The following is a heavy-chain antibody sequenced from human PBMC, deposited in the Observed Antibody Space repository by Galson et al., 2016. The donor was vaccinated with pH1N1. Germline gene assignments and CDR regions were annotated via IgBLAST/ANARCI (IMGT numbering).Heavy chain of an antibody. CDR2: IKEDGSVK. D-gene: IGHD5-24*01. CDR3: ARFNDGA. Sequence: SLRLSCAASGFTFNRYWMHWVRQAPGKGLEWVANIKEDGSVKYYVDSVKGRFTISRDNARDSLYLQMNSLRAEDTAVYYCARFNDGAWGQGTLVSVSS. V-gene: IGHV3-7*01. J-gene: IGHJ4*02. CDR1: GFTFNRYW.